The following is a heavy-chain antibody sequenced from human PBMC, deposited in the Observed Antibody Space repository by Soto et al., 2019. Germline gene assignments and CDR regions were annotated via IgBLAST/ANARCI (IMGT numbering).Heavy chain of an antibody. V-gene: IGHV3-23*01. D-gene: IGHD3-3*01. CDR1: GFTFSSYA. J-gene: IGHJ5*02. Sequence: GGSLRLSCAASGFTFSSYAMSWVRQAPGKRLEWVSAISGSGGSTYYADSVKGRFTISRDNSKNTLYLQMNSLRAEDTAVYYCAKDTTNYDFWSGPSDNWFDPWGQGTLVTVSS. CDR3: AKDTTNYDFWSGPSDNWFDP. CDR2: ISGSGGST.